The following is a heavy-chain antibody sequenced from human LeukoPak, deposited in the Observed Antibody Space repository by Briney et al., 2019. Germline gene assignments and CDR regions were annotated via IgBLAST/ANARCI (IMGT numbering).Heavy chain of an antibody. D-gene: IGHD2-2*01. CDR3: ANLGYCSSTSCSLGYYYYYMDV. CDR1: GYTFTGYY. V-gene: IGHV1-2*02. CDR2: INPNSGGT. J-gene: IGHJ6*03. Sequence: ASVKVSCKASGYTFTGYYMHWVRQAPGQGIEWMGWINPNSGGTNYAQKFQGRVTMTRDTSISTAYMELSRLRSDDTAVYYCANLGYCSSTSCSLGYYYYYMDVWGKGTTVTVSS.